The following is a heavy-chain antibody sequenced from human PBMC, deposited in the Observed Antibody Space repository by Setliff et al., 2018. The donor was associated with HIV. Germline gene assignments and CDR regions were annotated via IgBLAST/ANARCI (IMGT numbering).Heavy chain of an antibody. J-gene: IGHJ6*02. CDR2: IYTSGST. V-gene: IGHV4-61*02. Sequence: SETLSLTCTVSGGSISSGSYYWSWIRQPAGKGLEWIGRIYTSGSTNYNPSLKSRVTISVDTSKNQFSLKLSSVTAADTAVYYCARDVTLIVEGGMDVWGQGTTVTVLL. CDR3: ARDVTLIVEGGMDV. CDR1: GGSISSGSYY. D-gene: IGHD3-22*01.